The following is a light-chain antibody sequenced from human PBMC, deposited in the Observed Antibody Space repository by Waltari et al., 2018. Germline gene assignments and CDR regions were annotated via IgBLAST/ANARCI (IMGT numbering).Light chain of an antibody. V-gene: IGKV4-1*01. CDR3: QQYYTTPLT. CDR1: QSVLYNSNNKNY. J-gene: IGKJ4*01. Sequence: DIVMTQSPDSLAVSLGERATINCKSSQSVLYNSNNKNYLAWDQQKPGQSPKLLIYWASTRESGVPDRFSGSGSGTDFTLTISSLQAEDVAVYYCQQYYTTPLTFGGGTTVEIK. CDR2: WAS.